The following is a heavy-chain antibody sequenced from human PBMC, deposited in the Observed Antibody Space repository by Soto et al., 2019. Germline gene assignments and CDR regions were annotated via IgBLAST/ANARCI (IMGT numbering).Heavy chain of an antibody. V-gene: IGHV3-64D*08. CDR3: VKDPVTTEPYYYGMDV. D-gene: IGHD4-17*01. Sequence: EVQLVESGGGLVQPGGSLRLSCSASGFTFSSYAMHWVRQAPGKGLVYVSAISSNGGSTYYADSVKGRFTISRDNSKNTLYLQMSSLRAEDTAVYYCVKDPVTTEPYYYGMDVWGQGTTVTVSS. CDR2: ISSNGGST. CDR1: GFTFSSYA. J-gene: IGHJ6*02.